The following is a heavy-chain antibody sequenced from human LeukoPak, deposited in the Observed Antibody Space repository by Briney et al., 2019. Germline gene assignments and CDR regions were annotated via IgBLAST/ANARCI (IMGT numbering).Heavy chain of an antibody. CDR1: GFTFSSYS. Sequence: PGGSLRLSCAASGFTFSSYSMNWVRQAPGRGLEWVSSISSSSSYIYYADSLKGRFTISRDNAKTSLYLQMNSLRAEDTAVYYCARDRIIYGDYGDAFNICGQGTMVTVSS. V-gene: IGHV3-21*01. CDR2: ISSSSSYI. D-gene: IGHD4-17*01. CDR3: ARDRIIYGDYGDAFNI. J-gene: IGHJ3*02.